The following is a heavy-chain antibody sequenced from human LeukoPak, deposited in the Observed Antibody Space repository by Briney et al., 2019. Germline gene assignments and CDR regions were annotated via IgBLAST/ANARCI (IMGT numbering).Heavy chain of an antibody. CDR3: ARDPTGYSSSWEYYFDY. Sequence: ASVKVSCKASGYTFTSYGISWVRQAPGRGLEWMGWISAYNGNTNYAQKLQGRVTMTTDTSTSTAYMELRSLRSDDTAVYYCARDPTGYSSSWEYYFDYWGQGTLVTVSS. V-gene: IGHV1-18*01. J-gene: IGHJ4*02. CDR2: ISAYNGNT. D-gene: IGHD6-13*01. CDR1: GYTFTSYG.